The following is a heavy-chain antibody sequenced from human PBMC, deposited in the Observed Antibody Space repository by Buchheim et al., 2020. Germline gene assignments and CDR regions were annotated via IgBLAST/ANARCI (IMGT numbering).Heavy chain of an antibody. Sequence: EVQLVESGGGLVQPGGSLRLSCAASGFDFSNSWMHWVRQAPGKGLVWVSHINSDGSTTTYADSVKGRFTISRDNAKNTVYLEMNSLRVEDTAVYYCARDRFYALDVWGQGTT. V-gene: IGHV3-74*03. CDR2: INSDGSTT. J-gene: IGHJ6*02. CDR1: GFDFSNSW. CDR3: ARDRFYALDV.